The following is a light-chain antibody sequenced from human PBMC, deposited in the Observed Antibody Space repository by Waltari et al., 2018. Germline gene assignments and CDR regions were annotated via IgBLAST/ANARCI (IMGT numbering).Light chain of an antibody. Sequence: QTVVTQEPSLTVSPGGSVTLTCASSTGAVTSCSSPAWFQQKPGPAPRSLVYATTNPHSGTPALSSGYLREDKAPLTLSGVEPEDEDVYYCLRYYGGPWLFGGGTKVTVL. J-gene: IGLJ3*02. CDR1: TGAVTSCSS. CDR2: ATT. V-gene: IGLV7-43*01. CDR3: LRYYGGPWL.